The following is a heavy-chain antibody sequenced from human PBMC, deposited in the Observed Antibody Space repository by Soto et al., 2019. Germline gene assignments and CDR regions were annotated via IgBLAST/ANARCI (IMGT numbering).Heavy chain of an antibody. Sequence: LRLSCAASGFTFSSYGMHWVRQAPGKGLEWVAVISYDGSNKYYADSVKGRFTISRDNSKNTLYLQVNSLRAEDTAVYYCAKQDSSGYYPLFDYWGQGTLVTVSS. J-gene: IGHJ4*02. V-gene: IGHV3-30*18. D-gene: IGHD3-22*01. CDR3: AKQDSSGYYPLFDY. CDR2: ISYDGSNK. CDR1: GFTFSSYG.